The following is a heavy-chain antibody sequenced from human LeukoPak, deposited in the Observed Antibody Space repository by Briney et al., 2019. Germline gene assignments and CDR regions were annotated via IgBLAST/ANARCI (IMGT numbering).Heavy chain of an antibody. D-gene: IGHD6-13*01. CDR2: IRQSGSG. V-gene: IGHV4-34*01. CDR3: ARGTYGSSYFQY. J-gene: IGHJ4*02. Sequence: PSETLSLTCGVQGDSLGGFYWSWIRQSPGKGLEWVGEIRQSGSGNHNRTLKSGITLSVDATKNQLSLNPASVTAADTATYSCARGTYGSSYFQYWGQGILVTVSS. CDR1: GDSLGGFY.